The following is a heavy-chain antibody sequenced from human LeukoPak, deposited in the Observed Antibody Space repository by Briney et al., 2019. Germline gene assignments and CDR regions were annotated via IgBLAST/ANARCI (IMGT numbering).Heavy chain of an antibody. Sequence: SETLSLTCTVSGASISIISYYWGWLRQPPGKGLEWIGRIYYSGNTYYNPSLKSRVTISVDTSKNQFSLKLSSVTAADTAVYYCARRGSGGAAAAIYYYYYYMDVWGKGTAVSVSS. CDR1: GASISIISYY. CDR3: ARRGSGGAAAAIYYYYYYMDV. J-gene: IGHJ6*03. V-gene: IGHV4-39*01. CDR2: IYYSGNT. D-gene: IGHD6-13*01.